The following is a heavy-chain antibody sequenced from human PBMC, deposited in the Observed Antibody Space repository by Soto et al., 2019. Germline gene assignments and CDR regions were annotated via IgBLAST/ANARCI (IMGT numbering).Heavy chain of an antibody. CDR1: GYTFTSYC. CDR2: TSAYNGNT. D-gene: IGHD3-22*01. Sequence: GSVKVSCKASGYTFTSYCISWVRQSPGQGLEWMGWTSAYNGNTNYAQKLQGRVTMTTDTSTSTAYMELRSLRSDDTAVYYCAGDSSGYALDYWGQGTLVTSPQ. J-gene: IGHJ4*02. V-gene: IGHV1-18*01. CDR3: AGDSSGYALDY.